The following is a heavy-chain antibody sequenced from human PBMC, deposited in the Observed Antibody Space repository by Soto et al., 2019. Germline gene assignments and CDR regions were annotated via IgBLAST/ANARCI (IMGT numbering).Heavy chain of an antibody. CDR1: GFTFSSYA. Sequence: PGGSLRLSCAASGFTFSSYAMSWVRQAPGKGLEWVSAISGSGGSTYYADSVKGRFTISRDNSKNTLYLQMNSLRAEDTAVYYCAKSFGSGPFYYYYGMDVWGPGTTVTVSS. D-gene: IGHD6-19*01. CDR3: AKSFGSGPFYYYYGMDV. V-gene: IGHV3-23*01. CDR2: ISGSGGST. J-gene: IGHJ6*02.